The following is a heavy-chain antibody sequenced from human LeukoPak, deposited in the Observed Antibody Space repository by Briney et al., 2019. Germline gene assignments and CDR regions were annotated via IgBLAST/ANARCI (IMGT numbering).Heavy chain of an antibody. D-gene: IGHD3-10*01. V-gene: IGHV1-8*01. CDR1: GYTFTSYD. J-gene: IGHJ4*02. CDR3: ARGMMRHYLGFGESFDY. CDR2: MNPNSGNT. Sequence: ASVKVSCKASGYTFTSYDINWVRQATRQGLEWMGWMNPNSGNTGYAQKFQGRVTMTRNTSISTAYMELSSLRSEDTAVYYCARGMMRHYLGFGESFDYWGQGTLVTVSS.